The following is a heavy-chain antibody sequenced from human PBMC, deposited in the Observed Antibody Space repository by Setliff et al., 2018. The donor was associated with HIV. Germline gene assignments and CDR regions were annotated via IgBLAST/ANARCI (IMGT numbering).Heavy chain of an antibody. J-gene: IGHJ6*03. CDR2: IYHSGST. D-gene: IGHD3-3*01. CDR1: GGSISSYY. Sequence: ASETLSLTCTVSGGSISSYYWSWIRQPPGKGLEWIGSIYHSGSTYYNPSLKSRVTISVDTSKNQFSLKLSSVTAADTAVYYCARANFWSGYRYYYYYMDVWGKGTTVTVSS. CDR3: ARANFWSGYRYYYYYMDV. V-gene: IGHV4-59*01.